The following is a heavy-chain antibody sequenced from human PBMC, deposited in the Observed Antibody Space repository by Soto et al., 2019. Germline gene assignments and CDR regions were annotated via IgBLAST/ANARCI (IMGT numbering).Heavy chain of an antibody. J-gene: IGHJ4*02. V-gene: IGHV3-21*01. D-gene: IGHD1-26*01. CDR1: GFSFSTYN. CDR2: INGRGNYI. Sequence: EVQLVESGGGLVAPGGCLRLSCVASGFSFSTYNMNWVRQAPGKGQEWVSSINGRGNYIYYADSVEGRFTNSRDNAKNALFMQMNSLRDDDTAVYYCVREDGIVGATSAFDYWGQGTLVTVSS. CDR3: VREDGIVGATSAFDY.